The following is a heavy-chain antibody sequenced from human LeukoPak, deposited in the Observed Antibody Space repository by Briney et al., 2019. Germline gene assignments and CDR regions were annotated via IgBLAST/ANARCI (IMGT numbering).Heavy chain of an antibody. CDR3: AKNGIVVVVPTNWFDP. CDR1: GFTFSRYG. J-gene: IGHJ5*02. V-gene: IGHV3-30*18. Sequence: PGGSLRLSCAAFGFTFSRYGMHWLRQAPGKGLEWLAFISYDGSNKYYADSVKGRFIISRDNSKNTLYLQMNSLRAEDTAVYYCAKNGIVVVVPTNWFDPWGQGTLVTVSS. CDR2: ISYDGSNK. D-gene: IGHD2-15*01.